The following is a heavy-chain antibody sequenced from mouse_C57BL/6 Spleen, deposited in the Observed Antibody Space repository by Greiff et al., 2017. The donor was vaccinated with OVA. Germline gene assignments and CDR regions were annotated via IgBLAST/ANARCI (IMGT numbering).Heavy chain of an antibody. Sequence: VQLQQSGPVLVKPGASVTMSCKASGYTFTDYYMNWVKQSHGKSLEWIGVINPYNGGTSYNQKFKGKATLTVDKSSSTAYMELNSLTSEDSAVYYCARGGYDYDGSWFAYWGQGTLVTVSA. D-gene: IGHD2-4*01. CDR2: INPYNGGT. J-gene: IGHJ3*01. V-gene: IGHV1-19*01. CDR1: GYTFTDYY. CDR3: ARGGYDYDGSWFAY.